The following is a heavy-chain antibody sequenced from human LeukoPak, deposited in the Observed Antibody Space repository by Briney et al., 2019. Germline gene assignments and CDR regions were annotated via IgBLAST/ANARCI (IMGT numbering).Heavy chain of an antibody. CDR2: IWHTGIT. CDR3: AGRDVSEGIAAAGKV. V-gene: IGHV4-38-2*02. Sequence: SETLSLTCTVSGYSISSGYYWGWIRQSPGKGLEWIGNIWHTGITYYNPSLKSRVTISVDTSKNQFSLKVTSVTAADTAVYYCAGRDVSEGIAAAGKVWGQGTLVTVSS. J-gene: IGHJ4*02. D-gene: IGHD6-13*01. CDR1: GYSISSGYY.